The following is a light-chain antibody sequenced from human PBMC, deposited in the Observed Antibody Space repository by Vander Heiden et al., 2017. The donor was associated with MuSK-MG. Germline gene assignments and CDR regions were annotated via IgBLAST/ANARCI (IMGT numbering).Light chain of an antibody. CDR1: SSDVGSYNL. CDR2: EVS. V-gene: IGLV2-23*02. CDR3: CSYAGSSTYV. J-gene: IGLJ1*01. Sequence: QSPLTQPASVYGSPELTITSSWAGTSSDVGSYNLVDWHQQHPGKAHKLMIYEVSKRPSGVSNRFSGSKSGNTASLTISGLQAEDEADYYCCSYAGSSTYVFGTGTKVTVL.